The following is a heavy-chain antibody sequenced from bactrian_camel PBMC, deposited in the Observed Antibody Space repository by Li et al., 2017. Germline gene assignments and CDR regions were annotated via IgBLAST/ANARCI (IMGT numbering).Heavy chain of an antibody. D-gene: IGHD1*01. CDR1: GFTFKNYA. CDR3: ATDWRTSNCY. CDR2: INSAGSVS. J-gene: IGHJ4*01. Sequence: PLVESGGGSVQSGGSLRLSCAASGFTFKNYAMNWVRQAPGKGLEWVSGINSAGSVSYYTDSVKGRFTISRDTAKNTVYLQMNNLKSEDTALYYCATDWRTSNCYWGQGTQVTVS. V-gene: IGHV3S40*01.